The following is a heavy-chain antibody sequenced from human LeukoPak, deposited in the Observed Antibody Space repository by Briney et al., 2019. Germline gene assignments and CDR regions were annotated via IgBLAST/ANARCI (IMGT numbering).Heavy chain of an antibody. CDR2: ISGSGGST. CDR1: GFTFTSYA. J-gene: IGHJ4*02. V-gene: IGHV3-23*01. CDR3: ARDPDSSGYYAYYFDY. Sequence: GGSLRLSCAASGFTFTSYAMSWVRQAPGKGLEWVSAISGSGGSTYYADSVKGRFTISRDNSKNTLYLQMNSLRAEDTAVYYCARDPDSSGYYAYYFDYWGQGTLVTVSS. D-gene: IGHD3-22*01.